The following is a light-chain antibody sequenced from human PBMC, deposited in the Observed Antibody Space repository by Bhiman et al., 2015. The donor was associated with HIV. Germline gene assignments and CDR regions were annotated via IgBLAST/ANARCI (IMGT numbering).Light chain of an antibody. CDR1: KLGDKY. Sequence: SYELTQPPSVSVSPGQTASITCSGDKLGDKYACWYQQKPGQSPVLVIYQDNKRPSGIPERFSGSNSGNTATLTIIETQAVDEADYYCQAWDSRPVFGGGTKLTVL. CDR2: QDN. CDR3: QAWDSRPV. V-gene: IGLV3-1*01. J-gene: IGLJ2*01.